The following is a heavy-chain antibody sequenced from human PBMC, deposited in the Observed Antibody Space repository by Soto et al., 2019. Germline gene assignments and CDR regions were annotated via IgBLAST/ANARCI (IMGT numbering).Heavy chain of an antibody. CDR1: GYTFTSYA. CDR2: INPSGGST. Sequence: ASVEVSCKASGYTFTSYAMNWVRQAPGQGLEWMGIINPSGGSTSYAQKFQGRVTMTRDTSTSTVYMELSSLRSEDTAVYYCARQYCSGGSCYTIDYWGHGTVVTLSS. J-gene: IGHJ4*01. CDR3: ARQYCSGGSCYTIDY. D-gene: IGHD2-15*01. V-gene: IGHV1-46*01.